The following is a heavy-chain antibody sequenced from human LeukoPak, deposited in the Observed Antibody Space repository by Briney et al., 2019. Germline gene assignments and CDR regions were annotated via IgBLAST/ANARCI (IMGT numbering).Heavy chain of an antibody. J-gene: IGHJ2*01. CDR3: AREERDGYNYYWYFDL. V-gene: IGHV3-48*03. Sequence: GGSLRLSCAASGFTFSNYEMSWVRQAPGKGLEWVSYISGSGKNIYYADSVKGRFTISRDNAKNSLYLQMSSLRAEDTAVYYCAREERDGYNYYWYFDLWGRGTLVTVSS. CDR2: ISGSGKNI. D-gene: IGHD5-24*01. CDR1: GFTFSNYE.